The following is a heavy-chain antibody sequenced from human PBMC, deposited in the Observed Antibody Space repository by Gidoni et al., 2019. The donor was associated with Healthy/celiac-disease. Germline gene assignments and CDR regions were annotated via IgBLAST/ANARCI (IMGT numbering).Heavy chain of an antibody. CDR1: GYTFTSYG. V-gene: IGHV1-18*01. J-gene: IGHJ6*02. Sequence: QLVQSGAEVKKPGASVKVSCKASGYTFTSYGISWVRQAPGQGLEWMGWISAYNGNTNYAQKLQGRVTMTTDTSTSTAYMELRSLRSDDTAVYYCARYITIFGVVSREVTYYYYGMDVWGQGTTVTVSS. CDR3: ARYITIFGVVSREVTYYYYGMDV. D-gene: IGHD3-3*01. CDR2: ISAYNGNT.